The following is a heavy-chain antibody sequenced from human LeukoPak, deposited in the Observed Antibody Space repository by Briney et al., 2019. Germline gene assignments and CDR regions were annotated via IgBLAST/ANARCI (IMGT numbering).Heavy chain of an antibody. CDR1: GGSISSYY. CDR3: ARTGLSTSEGRSFDY. D-gene: IGHD6-13*01. J-gene: IGHJ4*02. Sequence: PSETPSLTCTVSGGSISSYYWSWIRQPAGKGLEWIGRIYTSGSTNYNPSLKSRVTMSVDTSKNQFSLKLSSVTAADTAVYYCARTGLSTSEGRSFDYWGQGTLVTVSS. V-gene: IGHV4-4*07. CDR2: IYTSGST.